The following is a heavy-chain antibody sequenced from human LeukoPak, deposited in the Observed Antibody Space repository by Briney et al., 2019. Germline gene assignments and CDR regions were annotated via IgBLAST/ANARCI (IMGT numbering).Heavy chain of an antibody. CDR2: ISTSSSYI. J-gene: IGHJ3*02. CDR1: GFTFSTYT. Sequence: GGSLRLSCAASGFTFSTYTINWVRQAPGKGLEWVSSISTSSSYIYYADSVKGRFTISRNNAKNSLYLQMNSLRAEDTAVYYCARGRVGQWLVDAFDIWGQGTMVTVSS. D-gene: IGHD6-19*01. CDR3: ARGRVGQWLVDAFDI. V-gene: IGHV3-21*01.